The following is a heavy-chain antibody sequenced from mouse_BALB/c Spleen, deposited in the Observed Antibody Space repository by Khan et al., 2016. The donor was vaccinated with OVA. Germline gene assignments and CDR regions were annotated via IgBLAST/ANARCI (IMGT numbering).Heavy chain of an antibody. CDR1: GFSLTTYG. CDR3: AKWGDGSTYAMDY. D-gene: IGHD2-3*01. Sequence: QVQLKESGPGLVAPSQSLSITCTVSGFSLTTYGVNWIRQPPGKGLEWLGVIWGDGSTNYHSALISRLSISKDNSKSQVFLKLNSLQTDDTATSYYAKWGDGSTYAMDYWGQGTSVTVSS. CDR2: IWGDGST. J-gene: IGHJ4*01. V-gene: IGHV2-3*01.